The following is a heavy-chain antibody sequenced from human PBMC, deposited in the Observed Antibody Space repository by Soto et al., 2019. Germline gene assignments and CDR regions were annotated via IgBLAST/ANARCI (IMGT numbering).Heavy chain of an antibody. Sequence: SETLSLTCTVSGGSIISYYWSWIRQPPGKGLEWIGYIYYSGSTNYNPSLKSRVTISVDTSKNQFSLKLSSVTAADTAVYYCARLTYYYDSSGLDAFDIWGQGTMVTVSS. D-gene: IGHD3-22*01. CDR3: ARLTYYYDSSGLDAFDI. CDR1: GGSIISYY. J-gene: IGHJ3*02. CDR2: IYYSGST. V-gene: IGHV4-59*01.